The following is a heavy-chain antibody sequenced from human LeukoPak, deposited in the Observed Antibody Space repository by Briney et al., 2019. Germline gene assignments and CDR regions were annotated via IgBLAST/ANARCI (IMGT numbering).Heavy chain of an antibody. D-gene: IGHD5-12*01. Sequence: GGSLRLSCAASGFTFSSYGMHWVRQAPGKGLEWVAVISYDGSNKYYADSVKGRFTISRDNSKNTLYLQMNSLRAEDTAVYYCASSGYAGHFDYWGQGTLVTVSS. J-gene: IGHJ4*02. CDR2: ISYDGSNK. CDR1: GFTFSSYG. CDR3: ASSGYAGHFDY. V-gene: IGHV3-30*03.